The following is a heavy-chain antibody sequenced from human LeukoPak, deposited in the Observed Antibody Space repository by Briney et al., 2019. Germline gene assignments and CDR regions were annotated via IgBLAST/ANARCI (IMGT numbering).Heavy chain of an antibody. CDR1: GFTFRNYA. Sequence: PGGSLRLSCAASGFTFRNYAMNWVRQAPGKGLEWVAVISYDGSNKYYADSVKGRFTISRDNSKNTLYLQMNSLRAEDTAVYYCAREYYYDSSGYLGCPGGYWGQGTLVTVSS. CDR2: ISYDGSNK. CDR3: AREYYYDSSGYLGCPGGY. J-gene: IGHJ4*02. V-gene: IGHV3-30-3*01. D-gene: IGHD3-22*01.